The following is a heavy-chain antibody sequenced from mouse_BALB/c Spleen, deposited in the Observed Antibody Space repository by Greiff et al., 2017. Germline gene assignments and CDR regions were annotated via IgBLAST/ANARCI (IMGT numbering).Heavy chain of an antibody. CDR3: ARSSTMITTLYFDV. CDR1: GFTFSSYA. CDR2: ISSGGST. D-gene: IGHD2-4*01. J-gene: IGHJ1*01. V-gene: IGHV5-6-5*01. Sequence: EVMLVESGGGLVKPGGSLKLSCAASGFTFSSYAMSWVRQTPEKRLEWVASISSGGSTYYPDSVKGRFTISRDNARNTLFLQMTSLRSEDTAMYYCARSSTMITTLYFDVWGAGTTVTVSS.